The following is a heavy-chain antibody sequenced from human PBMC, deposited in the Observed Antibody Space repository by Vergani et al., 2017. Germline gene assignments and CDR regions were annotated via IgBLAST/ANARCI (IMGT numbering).Heavy chain of an antibody. CDR3: TTEGFRERRSYFRSNAFDY. CDR2: IKSKTDGGTT. Sequence: VQLVESGGGLVKPGGSLRLSCAASGFTFSNAWMNWVRPAPGKGLEWVGRIKSKTDGGTTDYAAPVKGRFTISRDDSKNTLYLQMNSLKTEDTAVYYCTTEGFRERRSYFRSNAFDYWSEGTLVTVSS. CDR1: GFTFSNAW. V-gene: IGHV3-15*07. D-gene: IGHD1-26*01. J-gene: IGHJ4*02.